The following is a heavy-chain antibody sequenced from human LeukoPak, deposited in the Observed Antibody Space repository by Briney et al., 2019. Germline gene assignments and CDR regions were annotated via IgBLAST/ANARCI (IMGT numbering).Heavy chain of an antibody. Sequence: GGSLRLSCAASGFTFDDYGMSWVRQAPGKGLEWVSGINWNGDSTGYAGSVRGRFTISRDNAKNSLYLQMTSLRAEDTALYYCARSRLGGVAVYFDFWGQGTLVTVSS. V-gene: IGHV3-20*04. CDR1: GFTFDDYG. CDR2: INWNGDST. CDR3: ARSRLGGVAVYFDF. D-gene: IGHD3-10*01. J-gene: IGHJ4*02.